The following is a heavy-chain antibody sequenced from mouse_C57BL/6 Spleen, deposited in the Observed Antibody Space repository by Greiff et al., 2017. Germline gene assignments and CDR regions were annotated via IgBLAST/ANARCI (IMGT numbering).Heavy chain of an antibody. D-gene: IGHD2-2*01. V-gene: IGHV1-61*01. Sequence: QVQLQQPGAELVRPGSSVKLSCKASGYTFTSYWMDWVKQRPGQGLEWIGNIYPSDSETHYNQKFKDKATLTVDKSSSTAYMQLSSLTSEDSAVYYCARSGYGYDDYWGQGTTLTVSS. CDR3: ARSGYGYDDY. J-gene: IGHJ2*01. CDR2: IYPSDSET. CDR1: GYTFTSYW.